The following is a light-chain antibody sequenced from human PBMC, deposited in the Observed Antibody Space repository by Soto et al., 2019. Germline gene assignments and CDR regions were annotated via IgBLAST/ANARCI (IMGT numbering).Light chain of an antibody. V-gene: IGKV3-15*01. J-gene: IGKJ1*01. CDR1: QSVSNS. CDR3: QQYNNWPQT. Sequence: EIVMTQSPATLSVSPGERATLSCRASQSVSNSLAWYQQKPGQAPRLLIYGASTRATSIPARFSGSGSGTEFTHTISSLQSEDFAVYYCQQYNNWPQTFGQGTKVEIK. CDR2: GAS.